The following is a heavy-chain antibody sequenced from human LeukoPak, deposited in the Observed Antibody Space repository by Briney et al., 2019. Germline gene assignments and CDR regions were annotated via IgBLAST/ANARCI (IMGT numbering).Heavy chain of an antibody. V-gene: IGHV1-18*01. CDR1: GYTLSSYG. CDR2: ISAYNGNT. CDR3: AREYCSSTSFYGVDY. J-gene: IGHJ4*02. D-gene: IGHD2-2*01. Sequence: ASVKVSCKPSGYTLSSYGISWVRQAPGQGLEWMGWISAYNGNTNHAQKFQGRVTMTTDTSTSTAYMELRSLRSDDTAVYYCAREYCSSTSFYGVDYWGQGTLVTVSS.